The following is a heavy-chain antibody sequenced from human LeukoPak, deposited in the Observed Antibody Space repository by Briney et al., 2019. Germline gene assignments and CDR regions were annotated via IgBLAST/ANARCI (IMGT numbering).Heavy chain of an antibody. V-gene: IGHV3-64*01. CDR1: GFTFSSYA. D-gene: IGHD3-3*01. CDR3: ARGALLRFLAY. CDR2: ISSNGGST. Sequence: QPGGPLRLSCAASGFTFSSYAMHWVRQARGKGLEYVSSISSNGGSTYYANSVKGRFTISKDNSKNTLYLQMGSLRAEDMAVYYCARGALLRFLAYWGQGTLVTVSS. J-gene: IGHJ4*02.